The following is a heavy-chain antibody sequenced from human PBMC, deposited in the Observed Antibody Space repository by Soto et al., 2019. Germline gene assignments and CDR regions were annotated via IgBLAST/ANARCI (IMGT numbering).Heavy chain of an antibody. CDR3: ARGHFSDNSGPFSDAFDI. D-gene: IGHD5-12*01. J-gene: IGHJ3*02. CDR2: IKPDGNEK. Sequence: MQLVESGGGLVQPGGSVRLSCAASGFSFSNYWMSWFRQAPGKGLEWVANIKPDGNEKFYVDSVKGRFAMSRDNAEHSLYLQMSSLTVEATAVYYCARGHFSDNSGPFSDAFDIWGQGTMVTVSS. CDR1: GFSFSNYW. V-gene: IGHV3-7*04.